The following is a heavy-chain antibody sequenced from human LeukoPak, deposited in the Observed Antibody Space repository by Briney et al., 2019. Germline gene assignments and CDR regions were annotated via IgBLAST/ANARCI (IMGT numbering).Heavy chain of an antibody. CDR1: GFTFSSYW. D-gene: IGHD3-3*01. CDR3: ARGGSRSGYNPY. Sequence: PGVSLRLSCAASGFTFSSYWMSWVRQAPGKGLEWVANIKPDGSEKYYVDSVKGRFTISRDNAKNSLYLQMNSLRDEDTAVYYCARGGSRSGYNPYWGQGTLVTVSS. CDR2: IKPDGSEK. V-gene: IGHV3-7*03. J-gene: IGHJ4*02.